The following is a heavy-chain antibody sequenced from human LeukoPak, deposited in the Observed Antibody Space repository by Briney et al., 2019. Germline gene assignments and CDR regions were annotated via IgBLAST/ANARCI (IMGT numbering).Heavy chain of an antibody. J-gene: IGHJ4*02. CDR1: GFTFTSYA. CDR2: VSGSGDGT. D-gene: IGHD4-17*01. V-gene: IGHV3-23*01. CDR3: AKERLGGNYGDYAVDY. Sequence: GGSLRLSCAASGFTFTSYAMGWVRQAPGRGLEWVSSVSGSGDGTYYADSVKGRFTISRDNSKKTLDLHMDSLRAEDTAVYYCAKERLGGNYGDYAVDYWGQGTMVTVSS.